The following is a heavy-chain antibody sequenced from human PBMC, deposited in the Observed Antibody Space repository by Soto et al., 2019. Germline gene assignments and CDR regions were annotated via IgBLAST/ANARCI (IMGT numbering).Heavy chain of an antibody. CDR1: GGTFSSYA. V-gene: IGHV1-69*01. J-gene: IGHJ6*02. D-gene: IGHD3-10*01. CDR3: AIGEDSYGSGSSEVPMDV. Sequence: QVQLVQSGAEVKKPGSSVKVSCKASGGTFSSYAISWVRQAPGQGLEWMGGIIPIFGTANYAQKFQGRVTITADESTSTAYMELSSLRSEDTAVYYCAIGEDSYGSGSSEVPMDVWGQGTTVTVSS. CDR2: IIPIFGTA.